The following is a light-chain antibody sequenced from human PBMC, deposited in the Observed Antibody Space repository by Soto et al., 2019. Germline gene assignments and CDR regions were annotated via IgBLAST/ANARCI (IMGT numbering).Light chain of an antibody. CDR1: QSVSSY. V-gene: IGKV3-11*01. Sequence: EIVLTQSPATLSLSPWERATLSCRASQSVSSYLAWYQQKPGQAPRLLIYDASNRATGIPARFSGSGSGTDFTLTISSLEPEDFAVYYCQQRSNWPWTFGQGTKVAIK. CDR2: DAS. J-gene: IGKJ1*01. CDR3: QQRSNWPWT.